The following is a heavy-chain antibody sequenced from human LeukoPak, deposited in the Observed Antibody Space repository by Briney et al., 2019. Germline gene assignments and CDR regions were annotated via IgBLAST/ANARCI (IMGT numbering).Heavy chain of an antibody. CDR1: GYTFTSYG. Sequence: ASVKVSCKASGYTFTSYGISWVRQAPGQGLEWMGWINAYNGNTNYAQKFQGRVTMTTDTSTSTAYMELRSLRCEDTVVYYCAREEQAAAGKKYFYYGMDVWGQGTPVTVSS. CDR2: INAYNGNT. CDR3: AREEQAAAGKKYFYYGMDV. J-gene: IGHJ6*02. V-gene: IGHV1-18*01. D-gene: IGHD6-13*01.